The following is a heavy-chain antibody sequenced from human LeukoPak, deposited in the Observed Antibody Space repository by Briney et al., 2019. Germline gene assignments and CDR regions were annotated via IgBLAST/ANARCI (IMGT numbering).Heavy chain of an antibody. CDR2: IKHDGSDK. V-gene: IGHV3-7*01. CDR1: GFKFGDYW. Sequence: GGSLRLSCAASGFKFGDYWMNSVRHAPGKGLEWVASIKHDGSDKYYVDSVRGRFTISRDNAKNSLELQMNSLRAEDTAVYYCVQLITLDYWGQGTLVTVSS. CDR3: VQLITLDY. J-gene: IGHJ4*02.